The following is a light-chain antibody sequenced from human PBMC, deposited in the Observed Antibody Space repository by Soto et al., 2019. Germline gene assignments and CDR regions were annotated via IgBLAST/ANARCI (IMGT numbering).Light chain of an antibody. Sequence: NVLAPSPGTLSFSLGGRANPSWRARRSVSSSYLAWYQQKPGQAPRLLIYGASSRATGIPDRFSGSGSGTDFTLTISRLEPEDFAVYYCQQYGSSLPWTFGQGTKVDIK. CDR2: GAS. CDR1: RSVSSSY. J-gene: IGKJ1*01. V-gene: IGKV3-20*01. CDR3: QQYGSSLPWT.